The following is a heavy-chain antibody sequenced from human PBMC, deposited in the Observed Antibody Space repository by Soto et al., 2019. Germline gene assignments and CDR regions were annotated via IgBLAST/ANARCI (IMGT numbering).Heavy chain of an antibody. V-gene: IGHV1-69*08. Sequence: QVQLVQSGAEVKKPGSSVKVSCKTSGGTSSSPTISWVRQAPGQGLEWMGRIIPILGIVNYAQKFQGRVTITADKSTSTAYQELGGLKSDHPAPYFRSGDSGGGKQLARGWFDPWGQGTQVTVSS. CDR3: SGDSGGGKQLARGWFDP. CDR1: GGTSSSPT. J-gene: IGHJ5*02. D-gene: IGHD6-13*01. CDR2: IIPILGIV.